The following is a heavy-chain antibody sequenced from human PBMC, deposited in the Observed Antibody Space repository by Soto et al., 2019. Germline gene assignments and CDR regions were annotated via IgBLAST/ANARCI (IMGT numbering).Heavy chain of an antibody. V-gene: IGHV1-18*04. Sequence: ASVQVSYKASGYTFTSYGISWVRQAPGQGLEWMGWISAYNGNTNYAQKLQGRVTMTTDTSTSTAYMELRSLRSDDTAVYYCSRSPTVVTCDYWGQGTLVTVSS. J-gene: IGHJ4*02. CDR2: ISAYNGNT. CDR3: SRSPTVVTCDY. CDR1: GYTFTSYG. D-gene: IGHD4-17*01.